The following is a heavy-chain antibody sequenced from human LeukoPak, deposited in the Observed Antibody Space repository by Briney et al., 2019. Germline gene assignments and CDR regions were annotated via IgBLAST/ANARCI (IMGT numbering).Heavy chain of an antibody. J-gene: IGHJ4*02. D-gene: IGHD5-12*01. CDR1: GFTISSYA. V-gene: IGHV3-23*01. CDR3: AKSGGWLRLNYFDY. CDR2: ISGSGGST. Sequence: GGSLRLSCAASGFTISSYAMSWVRQAPGKGLEWVSAISGSGGSTYYADSVKGRFTISRDNSKNTLYLQMNSLRAEDTAVYYCAKSGGWLRLNYFDYWGQGTLVTVSS.